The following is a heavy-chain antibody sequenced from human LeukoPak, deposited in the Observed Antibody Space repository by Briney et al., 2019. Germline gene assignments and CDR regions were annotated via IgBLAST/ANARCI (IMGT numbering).Heavy chain of an antibody. D-gene: IGHD6-19*01. Sequence: ASVKVSCKASGYTFTSYDINWVRQATGQGLEWRGWMNPNSGNTGYAQKFQGRVTITRNTSISTAYMELSSLRSEDTAVYYCARETYSSGWYYFDYWGQGTLVTVSS. CDR3: ARETYSSGWYYFDY. J-gene: IGHJ4*02. CDR1: GYTFTSYD. CDR2: MNPNSGNT. V-gene: IGHV1-8*03.